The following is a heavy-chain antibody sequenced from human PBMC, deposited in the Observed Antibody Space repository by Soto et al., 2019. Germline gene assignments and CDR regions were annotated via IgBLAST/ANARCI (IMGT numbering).Heavy chain of an antibody. CDR2: VQQDGSEK. V-gene: IGHV3-7*03. D-gene: IGHD5-12*01. CDR3: ARGGLHRSGYEYYYYYYGLDV. Sequence: EGQLVESGGGLVQPGESLRLSCAGSGFTFNSYWMSWVRQAPGKGLEWVGKVQQDGSEKYYVDSVKGRFTISRDNAKNSVYLQMNSLRVEDTAVYYCARGGLHRSGYEYYYYYYGLDVWGQGTTVTVAS. J-gene: IGHJ6*02. CDR1: GFTFNSYW.